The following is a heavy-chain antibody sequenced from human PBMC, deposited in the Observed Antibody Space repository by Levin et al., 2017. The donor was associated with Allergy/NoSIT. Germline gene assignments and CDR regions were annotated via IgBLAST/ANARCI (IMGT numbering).Heavy chain of an antibody. J-gene: IGHJ5*02. V-gene: IGHV3-30*18. D-gene: IGHD6-13*01. CDR2: ISYDGSNK. CDR3: AKDWSDSSSWYRWFDP. CDR1: GFTFSSYG. Sequence: GGSLRLSCAASGFTFSSYGMHWVRQAPGKGLEWVAVISYDGSNKYYADSVKGRFTISRDNSKNTLYLQMNSLRAEDTAVYYCAKDWSDSSSWYRWFDPWGQGTLVTVSS.